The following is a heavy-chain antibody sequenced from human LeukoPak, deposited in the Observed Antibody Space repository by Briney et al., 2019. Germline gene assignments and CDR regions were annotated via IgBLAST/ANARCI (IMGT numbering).Heavy chain of an antibody. CDR1: GGSISSSNW. J-gene: IGHJ4*02. D-gene: IGHD6-13*01. CDR3: ARRADVRGAAGTKIDY. Sequence: SGTLSLTCAVSGGSISSSNWWSWVRQPPGKGLEWIGEINHSGSTNYNPSLKSRVTISVDTSKNQFSLKLRSVTAADTAVYYCARRADVRGAAGTKIDYWGQGTLVTVSS. CDR2: INHSGST. V-gene: IGHV4-4*02.